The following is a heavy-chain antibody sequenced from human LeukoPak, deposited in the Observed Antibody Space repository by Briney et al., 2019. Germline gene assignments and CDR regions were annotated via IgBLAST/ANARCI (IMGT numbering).Heavy chain of an antibody. CDR1: GFTFSSYS. CDR3: ARYRDSSFDY. J-gene: IGHJ4*02. CDR2: IAGSTI. Sequence: GGSLRLSCAAPGFTFSSYSMSWVRQAPGKGLQWVSYIAGSTIYYADSVKGRFTISRDNARNSLYLQMNSLRDDDTAVYYCARYRDSSFDYWRQGTLVTVSS. V-gene: IGHV3-48*02. D-gene: IGHD6-6*01.